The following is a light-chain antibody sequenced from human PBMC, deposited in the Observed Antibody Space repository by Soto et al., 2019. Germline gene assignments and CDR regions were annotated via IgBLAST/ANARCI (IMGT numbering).Light chain of an antibody. Sequence: EIFMTQSPATLSLCPGERFTLSCRSSQSVSRNLAWYQQKPGQAPRLLIYGASSRATGIPDRFSGSGSGTDFTLTISRLEPEDFAVYYCQQYGSSPPITFGQGTRLEI. V-gene: IGKV3-20*01. CDR2: GAS. J-gene: IGKJ5*01. CDR3: QQYGSSPPIT. CDR1: QSVSRN.